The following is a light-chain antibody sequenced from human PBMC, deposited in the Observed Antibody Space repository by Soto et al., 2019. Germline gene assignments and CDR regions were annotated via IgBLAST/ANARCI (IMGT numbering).Light chain of an antibody. CDR2: SNN. CDR1: SSNIGSNT. V-gene: IGLV1-44*01. J-gene: IGLJ2*01. CDR3: AAWDDSLNVVV. Sequence: VLTQPPSASGTPGQRVTISCSGSSSNIGSNTVNWYQQLPGTAPKLLIYSNNQRPSGVPDRFSGSKSGTSASLAISGLQSEDEADYYCAAWDDSLNVVVFGGGTQLTVL.